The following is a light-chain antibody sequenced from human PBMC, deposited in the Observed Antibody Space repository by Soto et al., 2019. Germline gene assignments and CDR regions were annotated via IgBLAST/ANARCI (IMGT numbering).Light chain of an antibody. CDR2: GAS. CDR3: QQYNKWLPLT. V-gene: IGKV3-15*01. Sequence: EIVMTQSPATLSVSPGERATLSCRASQSISSNLAWYQQKPGQAPRILIYGASTRATGIPARFSGSGSGTECTLTISSLQSEDFAVYYCQQYNKWLPLTFGGGTKVEIK. CDR1: QSISSN. J-gene: IGKJ4*01.